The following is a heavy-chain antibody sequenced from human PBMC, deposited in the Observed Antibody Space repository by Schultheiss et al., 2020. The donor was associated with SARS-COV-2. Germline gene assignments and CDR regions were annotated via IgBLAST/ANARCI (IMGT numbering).Heavy chain of an antibody. V-gene: IGHV4-31*11. D-gene: IGHD5-18*01. CDR2: IYYSGST. CDR3: AREVDGYSYGFNWFDP. Sequence: SETLSLTCAVYGGSFSGYYWSWIRQHPGKGLEWIGYIYYSGSTYYNPSLKSRVTISVDTSKNQFSLKLSSVTAADTAVYYCAREVDGYSYGFNWFDPWGQGTLVTVSS. J-gene: IGHJ5*02. CDR1: GGSFSGYY.